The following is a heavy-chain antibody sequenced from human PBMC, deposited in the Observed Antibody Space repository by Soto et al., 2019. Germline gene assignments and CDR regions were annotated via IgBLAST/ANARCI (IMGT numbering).Heavy chain of an antibody. V-gene: IGHV1-69*02. J-gene: IGHJ5*02. CDR1: GGTFSSYT. CDR3: ARGGGYCSGGSCYGWFDP. Sequence: QVQLVQSGAEVKKPGSSVKVSCKASGGTFSSYTISWVRQAPGQGLEWMGRIIPILGIANYAQKFQGRVTITADKSTSTAYMGLSSLRSEDTAVYYCARGGGYCSGGSCYGWFDPWGQGTLVTVSS. D-gene: IGHD2-15*01. CDR2: IIPILGIA.